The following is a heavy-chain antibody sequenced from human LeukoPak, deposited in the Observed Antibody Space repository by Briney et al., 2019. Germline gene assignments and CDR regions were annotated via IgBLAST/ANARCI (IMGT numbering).Heavy chain of an antibody. CDR2: ISVYNGNT. V-gene: IGHV1-18*01. J-gene: IGHJ4*02. CDR1: GYTFTSYA. CDR3: ARDSPFGLADY. D-gene: IGHD3/OR15-3a*01. Sequence: ASVKVSCKASGYTFTSYAISWVRQAPGQGLEWMGWISVYNGNTNYAQKLQGRVTMTTGTSTSTAYMGLRSLRSDDTAVYYCARDSPFGLADYWGQGTLVTVSS.